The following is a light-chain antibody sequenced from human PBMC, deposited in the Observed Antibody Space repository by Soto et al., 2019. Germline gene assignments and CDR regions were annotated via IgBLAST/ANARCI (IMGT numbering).Light chain of an antibody. V-gene: IGLV2-14*01. CDR2: EVT. J-gene: IGLJ3*02. Sequence: QSALTQPASVSGSPGQSITISCTGASSDVGDYNYVSWYQEHPGQVPKLIIFEVTTRPSGVSDRFSGSRSGNTASLTISGLQAEDEADDYCLSHTGSRTLFGGGTKLTVL. CDR1: SSDVGDYNY. CDR3: LSHTGSRTL.